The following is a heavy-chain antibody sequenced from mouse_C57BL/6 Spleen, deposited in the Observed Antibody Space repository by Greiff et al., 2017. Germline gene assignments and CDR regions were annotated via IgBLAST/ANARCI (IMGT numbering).Heavy chain of an antibody. Sequence: VQGVESGAELVKPGASVKLSCKASGYTFTSYWMQWVKQRPGQGLEWIGEIDPSDSYTNYNQKFKGKATLTVDTSSSTAYMQLSSLTSEDSAVYYCARRTTVVAPNFDVWGTGTTVTVSS. D-gene: IGHD1-1*01. V-gene: IGHV1-50*01. CDR3: ARRTTVVAPNFDV. CDR2: IDPSDSYT. J-gene: IGHJ1*03. CDR1: GYTFTSYW.